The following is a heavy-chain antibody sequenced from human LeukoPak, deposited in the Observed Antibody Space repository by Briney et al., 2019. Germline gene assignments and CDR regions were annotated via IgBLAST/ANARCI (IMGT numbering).Heavy chain of an antibody. D-gene: IGHD3-22*01. CDR3: ARRAHYYDRSGYLMPLNY. V-gene: IGHV4-59*01. J-gene: IGHJ4*02. Sequence: PSETLSLTCTVSGGSISSYYWSWVRQPPGKGLERIGYIYYSGSTNCNPSLKSRVTISVDTSKNQFSLKLSSVTAADTAVYYCARRAHYYDRSGYLMPLNYWGQGTLVTVSS. CDR1: GGSISSYY. CDR2: IYYSGST.